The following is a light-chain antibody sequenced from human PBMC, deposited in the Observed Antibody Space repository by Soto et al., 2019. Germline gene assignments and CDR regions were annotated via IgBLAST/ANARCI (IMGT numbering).Light chain of an antibody. CDR2: SNN. CDR1: SSNIGSNT. CDR3: AAWDDSLNGV. Sequence: QSVLTQPPSASGTPGQRVTISCSGSSSNIGSNTVNWYQQLPGTAPKLLIYSNNQRPSGVPDRFSGSKSGTSASLAISGLQSEDEADYYCAAWDDSLNGVFGTGTKLNVL. J-gene: IGLJ1*01. V-gene: IGLV1-44*01.